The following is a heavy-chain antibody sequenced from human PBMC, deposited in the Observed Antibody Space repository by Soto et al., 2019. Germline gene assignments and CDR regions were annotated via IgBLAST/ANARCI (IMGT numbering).Heavy chain of an antibody. CDR1: GDSVSSNSAA. J-gene: IGHJ5*01. CDR2: TYYRSKWYD. CDR3: GRSWAAAGTYGWFDS. D-gene: IGHD6-13*01. Sequence: SQTLSLTCLISGDSVSSNSAAWNWIRQSPSRGLEWLGRTYYRSKWYDDYAVSVKRRITINPDTSKNQFSLQLNSVTPEDTAVYYCGRSWAAAGTYGWFDSWGQGTLVTVSS. V-gene: IGHV6-1*01.